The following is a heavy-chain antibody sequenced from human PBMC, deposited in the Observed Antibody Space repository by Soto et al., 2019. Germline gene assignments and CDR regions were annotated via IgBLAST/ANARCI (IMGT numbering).Heavy chain of an antibody. J-gene: IGHJ6*02. CDR3: ARDRGDRYKCSIDV. V-gene: IGHV3-21*01. Sequence: GGSLRLSCAASGFTFSSYSMNWVRQAPGKGLEWVSSISSSSSYIYYADSVKGRFTISRDNAKNSLYLQMNSLRAEDTAVYYCARDRGDRYKCSIDVWGQGTTVTVSS. D-gene: IGHD3-10*01. CDR2: ISSSSSYI. CDR1: GFTFSSYS.